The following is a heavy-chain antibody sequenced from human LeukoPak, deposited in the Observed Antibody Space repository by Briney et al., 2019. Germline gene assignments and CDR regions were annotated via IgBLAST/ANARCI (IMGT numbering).Heavy chain of an antibody. Sequence: ASVKVSCKASGYTFTSYGISWVRQAPGQGLEWIGWISAYNGNTNYAQKLQGRVTMTTDTSTSTAYMELRSLRSDDTAVYYCASCHCTNGVCYEECEYFQHWGQGTLVTVSS. D-gene: IGHD2-8*01. V-gene: IGHV1-18*01. CDR2: ISAYNGNT. CDR3: ASCHCTNGVCYEECEYFQH. J-gene: IGHJ1*01. CDR1: GYTFTSYG.